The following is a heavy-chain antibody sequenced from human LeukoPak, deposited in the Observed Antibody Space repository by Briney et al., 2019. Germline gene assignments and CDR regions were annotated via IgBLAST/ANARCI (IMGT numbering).Heavy chain of an antibody. CDR3: AKDSTTRYYYYYGMDV. V-gene: IGHV3-30*18. Sequence: PGGSLRLSCAASGFTFSSYGMHWVRQAPGKGLEWVAVISYDGSNKYYADSVKGRFTISRDNSKNTLYLQMNSLRAEDTAVYYCAKDSTTRYYYYYGMDVWGQGTTVTVSS. J-gene: IGHJ6*02. CDR2: ISYDGSNK. CDR1: GFTFSSYG. D-gene: IGHD5-12*01.